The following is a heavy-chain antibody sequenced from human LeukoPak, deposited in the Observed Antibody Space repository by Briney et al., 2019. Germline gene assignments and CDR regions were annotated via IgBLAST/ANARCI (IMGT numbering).Heavy chain of an antibody. Sequence: SETLSLTCTVSGGSISSGSYYWGWIRQPPGKGLEWIGNMYYSGSTYYNPSLKSRVTISVDTSKNLFSLKLSSVTAADTAVYYCARILIAGTDAFNIWGQGTMVTVSS. V-gene: IGHV4-39*07. CDR2: MYYSGST. J-gene: IGHJ3*02. CDR3: ARILIAGTDAFNI. CDR1: GGSISSGSYY. D-gene: IGHD2-21*01.